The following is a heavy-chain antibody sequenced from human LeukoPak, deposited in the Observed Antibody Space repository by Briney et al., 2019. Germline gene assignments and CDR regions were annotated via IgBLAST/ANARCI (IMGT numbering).Heavy chain of an antibody. J-gene: IGHJ5*02. V-gene: IGHV4-39*01. CDR1: GGSISSYY. Sequence: SETLSLTCTVSGGSISSYYWGWIRQPPGKGLEWIGSIYYSGSTYYNPSLKSRVTISVDTSKNQFSLKLNSVTAADTAVYYCARTYYYGSGNRNWFDPWGQGTLVTVSS. D-gene: IGHD3-10*01. CDR2: IYYSGST. CDR3: ARTYYYGSGNRNWFDP.